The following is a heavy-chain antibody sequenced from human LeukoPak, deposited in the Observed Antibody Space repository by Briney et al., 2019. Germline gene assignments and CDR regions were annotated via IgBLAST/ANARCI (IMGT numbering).Heavy chain of an antibody. CDR2: IYHSGST. CDR1: GGSISSSNW. J-gene: IGHJ4*02. V-gene: IGHV4-4*02. CDR3: AGYHAYGVTTPPLGY. D-gene: IGHD4-17*01. Sequence: MPSETLSLTCAVSGGSISSSNWWSWVRQPPGKGLEWIGSIYHSGSTYYNPSLKSRVTISVDTSKNQFSLKLSSVTAADTAVYYCAGYHAYGVTTPPLGYWGQGTLVTVSS.